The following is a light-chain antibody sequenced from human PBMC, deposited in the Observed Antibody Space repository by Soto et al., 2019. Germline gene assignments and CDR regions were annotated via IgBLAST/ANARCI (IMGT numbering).Light chain of an antibody. CDR3: MQPLHAPPT. Sequence: DTVMTQSPLSLPVTPGEPASISCKSSQSLLHSNGYNYVDWYLQKPGQSPQLLISLASNRASGVPDRFSGSGSGTDFPLKISRVEAEDVGVYYCMQPLHAPPTFGQGTKVEIK. J-gene: IGKJ1*01. V-gene: IGKV2-28*01. CDR1: QSLLHSNGYNY. CDR2: LAS.